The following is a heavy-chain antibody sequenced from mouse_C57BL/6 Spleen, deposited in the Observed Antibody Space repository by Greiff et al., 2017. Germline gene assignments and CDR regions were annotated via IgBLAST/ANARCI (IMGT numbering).Heavy chain of an antibody. V-gene: IGHV1-54*01. CDR2: INPGCGAT. D-gene: IGHD2-12*01. J-gene: IGHJ3*01. CDR1: GYAFTNYL. CDR3: AEYSVTGAY. Sequence: QVQLQQSGAELVRPGASVKVSCKASGYAFTNYLIEWVKQRHGQGLEWIGVINPGCGATNYTEKFKGKATLTVDKSSSTAYMQLSSLTSEDSAVYYYAEYSVTGAYWGHETLVTVSA.